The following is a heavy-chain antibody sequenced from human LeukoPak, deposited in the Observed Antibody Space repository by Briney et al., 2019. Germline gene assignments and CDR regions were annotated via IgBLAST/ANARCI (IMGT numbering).Heavy chain of an antibody. CDR3: ARDTTPGGAFDI. D-gene: IGHD1-1*01. J-gene: IGHJ3*02. Sequence: QPGRSLRLSCAASGFTFSSSAMHWVRQAPDKGLEWVAVISYDGSNKYYADSVKGRFTISRDNSKNTLYLQMNSLRAEDTAVYYCARDTTPGGAFDIWGQGTMVTVSS. CDR1: GFTFSSSA. CDR2: ISYDGSNK. V-gene: IGHV3-30-3*01.